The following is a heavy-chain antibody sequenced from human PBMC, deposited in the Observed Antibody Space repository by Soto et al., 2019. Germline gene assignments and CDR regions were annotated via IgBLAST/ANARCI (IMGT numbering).Heavy chain of an antibody. V-gene: IGHV3-23*01. Sequence: XGSLRLSCASSVFTFSSYAMSCIRHAPGKWLEGVSAISGSGGSTYYADSVKGRFTISRDNSKNTLYLQMNSLRAEDTAVYYSAQTARAVAAAAYLQHGGQRTLVTVSS. CDR1: VFTFSSYA. D-gene: IGHD6-19*01. J-gene: IGHJ1*01. CDR2: ISGSGGST. CDR3: AQTARAVAAAAYLQH.